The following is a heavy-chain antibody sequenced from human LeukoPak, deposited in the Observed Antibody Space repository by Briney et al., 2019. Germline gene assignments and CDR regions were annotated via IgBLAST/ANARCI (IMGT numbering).Heavy chain of an antibody. CDR1: GFTFSSYA. CDR2: ISGSGGST. Sequence: PGGSLRLSCAASGFTFSSYAMSWVRQAPGKGLEWVSAISGSGGSTYYADSEKRRFTISRDNYKNTLYLQMNSVRAEDTAVYYCAKDHYEQQLVYDAFDIWGQGTMVTVSS. CDR3: AKDHYEQQLVYDAFDI. J-gene: IGHJ3*02. V-gene: IGHV3-23*01. D-gene: IGHD6-13*01.